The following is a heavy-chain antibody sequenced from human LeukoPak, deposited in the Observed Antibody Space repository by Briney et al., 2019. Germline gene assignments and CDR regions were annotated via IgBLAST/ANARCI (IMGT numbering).Heavy chain of an antibody. CDR2: IYTSGST. Sequence: SETLCLTCTVSGGSISSYYWSWIRQPAGKGLEWIGRIYTSGSTNYNPSLKSRVTMSVDTSKNQFSLKLSSVTAADTAVYYCAREVYYGGNLYYFDYWGQGTRVTVSS. CDR3: AREVYYGGNLYYFDY. J-gene: IGHJ4*02. D-gene: IGHD4-23*01. V-gene: IGHV4-4*07. CDR1: GGSISSYY.